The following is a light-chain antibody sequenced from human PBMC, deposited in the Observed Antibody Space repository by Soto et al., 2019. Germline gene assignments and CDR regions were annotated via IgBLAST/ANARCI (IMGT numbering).Light chain of an antibody. CDR3: CSYAGSSTWV. CDR2: EAS. Sequence: QSALTQPASVSGSPGQSITISCTGTTIDIGSYNLVSWYQQHPGKVPKIIIYEASKRPSGAPYRFSGSKSGNTASLTISGLQAEDEADYYCCSYAGSSTWVFGTGTKLTVL. CDR1: TIDIGSYNL. V-gene: IGLV2-23*01. J-gene: IGLJ1*01.